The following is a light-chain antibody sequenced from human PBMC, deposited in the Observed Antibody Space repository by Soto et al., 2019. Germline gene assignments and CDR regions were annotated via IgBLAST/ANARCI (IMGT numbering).Light chain of an antibody. CDR2: TTN. J-gene: IGLJ3*02. V-gene: IGLV8-61*01. CDR3: VLYMGSGIWV. CDR1: SGSVSPSYY. Sequence: QTVVTQEPSFSVSPGGTVTLTCGLSSGSVSPSYYPGWFQQTPGQAPRALIYTTNTRSSGVPDRFSGSILGNKAALTITGAHADDESDYYCVLYMGSGIWVFGGGTKVTVL.